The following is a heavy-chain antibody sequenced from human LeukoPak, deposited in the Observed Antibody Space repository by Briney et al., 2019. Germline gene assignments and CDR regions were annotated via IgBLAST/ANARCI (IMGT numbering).Heavy chain of an antibody. V-gene: IGHV1-18*01. CDR3: ARTLYGGKASHYYYYMDV. CDR1: GYTFTIYG. J-gene: IGHJ6*03. D-gene: IGHD4-23*01. Sequence: ASVKVSCKASGYTFTIYGISWVRQAPGQGLERMGWISAYNGNTNYAQKLQGRVTMTTDTSTSTAYMELRSLRSDDTAVYYCARTLYGGKASHYYYYMDVWGKGTTVTISS. CDR2: ISAYNGNT.